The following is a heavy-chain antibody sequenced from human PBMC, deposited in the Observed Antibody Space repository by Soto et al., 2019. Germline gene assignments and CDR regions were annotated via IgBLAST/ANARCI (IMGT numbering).Heavy chain of an antibody. CDR1: GYSFAGYW. D-gene: IGHD3-22*01. CDR3: ARQIYDSDTGPNFQYYFDS. V-gene: IGHV5-10-1*01. J-gene: IGHJ4*02. Sequence: GESLKISCKGSGYSFAGYWITWVRQKPGKGLEWMGRIDPSGSQTYYSPSFRGHVTISVTKSITTVFLQWSSLRASDTAMYYCARQIYDSDTGPNFQYYFDSWGQGTPVTVSS. CDR2: IDPSGSQT.